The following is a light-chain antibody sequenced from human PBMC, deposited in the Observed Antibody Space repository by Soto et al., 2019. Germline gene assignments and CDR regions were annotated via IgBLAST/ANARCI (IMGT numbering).Light chain of an antibody. V-gene: IGKV3-15*01. Sequence: EIVMTQSPATLSVSPGETATLSCRASQSVSNNLAWYLQKPGQAPRLLIYGASTRATGIPARFSGSGSGTEFTLTISSLQSEDFAVYYCQQYNNWPITFGQGTRLEIK. CDR1: QSVSNN. CDR3: QQYNNWPIT. J-gene: IGKJ5*01. CDR2: GAS.